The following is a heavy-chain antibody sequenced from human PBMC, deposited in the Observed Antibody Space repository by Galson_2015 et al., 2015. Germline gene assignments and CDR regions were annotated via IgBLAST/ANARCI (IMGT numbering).Heavy chain of an antibody. Sequence: SLRLSCAASGFTFSSYGMHWVRQAPGKGLEWVAVIWYDGSNKYYADSVKGRFTISRDNSKNTLFLQMNSLRAVDTAVYYCARDLMYSSSWYEADWFDPWGQGTLVTVSP. CDR2: IWYDGSNK. J-gene: IGHJ5*02. V-gene: IGHV3-33*08. D-gene: IGHD6-13*01. CDR3: ARDLMYSSSWYEADWFDP. CDR1: GFTFSSYG.